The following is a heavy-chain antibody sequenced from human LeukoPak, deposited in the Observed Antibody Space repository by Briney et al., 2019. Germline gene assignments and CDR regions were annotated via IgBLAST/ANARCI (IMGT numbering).Heavy chain of an antibody. V-gene: IGHV1-69*01. J-gene: IGHJ4*02. D-gene: IGHD5-18*01. CDR1: GGTFRSYY. CDR2: IIPLMGTS. CDR3: ATHSLDHSRGYSEY. Sequence: WASVKVSCTASGGTFRSYYLSWVRQAPGQGLEWMGGIIPLMGTSDHAQKFEGRLAISADESTSTGYMELGNLTSEDTAVYYCATHSLDHSRGYSEYWGQGTLVIVSS.